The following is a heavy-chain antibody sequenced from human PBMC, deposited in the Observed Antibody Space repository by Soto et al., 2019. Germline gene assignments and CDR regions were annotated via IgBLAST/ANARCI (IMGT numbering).Heavy chain of an antibody. V-gene: IGHV1-69*08. D-gene: IGHD2-15*01. CDR3: ARDARSSFAWFDP. CDR1: GGTFSSYT. Sequence: QVQLVQSGAEVKKPGSSVKVSCKASGGTFSSYTISWVRQAPGQRLEWMGRIIPILGIATYAQKFQGRVTITADKSTSTAYMELSSLRSEETAVYYCARDARSSFAWFDPWGQGTLVTVSS. J-gene: IGHJ5*02. CDR2: IIPILGIA.